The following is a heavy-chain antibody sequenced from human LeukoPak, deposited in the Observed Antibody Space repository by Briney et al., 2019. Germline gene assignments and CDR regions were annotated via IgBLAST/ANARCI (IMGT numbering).Heavy chain of an antibody. CDR2: ISSSSSYT. J-gene: IGHJ4*02. Sequence: GGSLRLSCAASGFTFSTYTMSWVRQAPGKGLEWVSSISSSSSYTYSADSVKGRFTISRDNAKNSLYLQMNSLRAEDTAVYYCARLRDYGRKGVGYYFDYWGQGTLVTVSS. V-gene: IGHV3-21*01. CDR3: ARLRDYGRKGVGYYFDY. D-gene: IGHD4-23*01. CDR1: GFTFSTYT.